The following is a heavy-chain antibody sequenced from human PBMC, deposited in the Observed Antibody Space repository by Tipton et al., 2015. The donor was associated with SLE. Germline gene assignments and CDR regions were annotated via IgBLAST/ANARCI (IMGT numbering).Heavy chain of an antibody. J-gene: IGHJ4*02. V-gene: IGHV4-59*13. D-gene: IGHD3-3*01. CDR2: VSYSGVT. Sequence: TLSLTCTVSDDSITTDYWTWIRQPPGKGLEYIGYVSYSGVTNSNPSLQSRVTMSIDASKKQVSLRLGSVTAADTAVHYCASSPGVTLFRVVTYFDLWGQGILVTVSS. CDR1: DDSITTDY. CDR3: ASSPGVTLFRVVTYFDL.